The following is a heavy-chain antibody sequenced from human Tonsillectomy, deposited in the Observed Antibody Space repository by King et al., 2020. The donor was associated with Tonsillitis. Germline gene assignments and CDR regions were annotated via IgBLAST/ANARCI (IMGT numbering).Heavy chain of an antibody. CDR1: GFTFSSYG. D-gene: IGHD4/OR15-4a*01. CDR3: ARVGAAYYYYMDV. Sequence: VQLVESGGGVAQPGRSLRLSCAASGFTFSSYGMHWVRQAPGKGLEWVAAIWYDGSTQYYADSVKGRFTLSRDNSKNALYLQMNTLRAEDTAVYYCARVGAAYYYYMDVWGKGTTVTVSS. J-gene: IGHJ6*03. CDR2: IWYDGSTQ. V-gene: IGHV3-33*08.